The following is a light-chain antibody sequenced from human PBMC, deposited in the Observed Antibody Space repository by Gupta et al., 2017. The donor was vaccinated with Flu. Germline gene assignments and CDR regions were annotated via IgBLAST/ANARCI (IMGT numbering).Light chain of an antibody. V-gene: IGKV1-5*03. Sequence: DIQMTQSPSTLSASVGDRVTITCRASQSFNTYLAWYQQKPGKAPRLLIYKASNLESGVPSRFSASGSGTEFTLTISSLQPDDFATYYCQQYKSYPLTFGGGTKVEIK. J-gene: IGKJ4*01. CDR2: KAS. CDR3: QQYKSYPLT. CDR1: QSFNTY.